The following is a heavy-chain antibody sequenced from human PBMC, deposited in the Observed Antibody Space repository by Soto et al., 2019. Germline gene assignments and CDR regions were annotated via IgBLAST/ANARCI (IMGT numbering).Heavy chain of an antibody. CDR1: DFTFRDYW. Sequence: GGSLRLSCATSDFTFRDYWMNWVRQAPGKGLEWVANIKPDGSATNYVDSVKGRFTISRDNVRNSVSLQMNSLRVEDTAVYFCFGGNGGPQWGQGTLVTVSS. J-gene: IGHJ4*02. CDR3: FGGNGGPQ. CDR2: IKPDGSAT. D-gene: IGHD3-16*01. V-gene: IGHV3-7*03.